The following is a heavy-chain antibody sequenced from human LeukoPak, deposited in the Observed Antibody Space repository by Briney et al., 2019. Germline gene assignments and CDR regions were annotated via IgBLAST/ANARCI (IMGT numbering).Heavy chain of an antibody. D-gene: IGHD3-22*01. CDR3: ARDGFYYDSSGPFDY. J-gene: IGHJ4*02. CDR1: GFTFSSYA. V-gene: IGHV3-30*14. CDR2: ISYDGSNK. Sequence: GGSLRLSCAASGFTFSSYAMHWVRQAPGKGLEWVAVISYDGSNKYYADSVKGRFTISRDNSKNTLYLQMNSLRAEDTAVYYCARDGFYYDSSGPFDYWGQGTLVTVSS.